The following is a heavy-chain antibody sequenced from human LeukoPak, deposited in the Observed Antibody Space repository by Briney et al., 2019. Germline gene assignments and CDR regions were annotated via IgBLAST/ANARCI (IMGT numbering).Heavy chain of an antibody. V-gene: IGHV4-59*12. J-gene: IGHJ4*02. CDR2: IYYSGST. CDR3: AREVLNDSSGYYYGPKYYFDY. Sequence: SETLSLTCTVSGGSISSYYWSWIRQPPGKGLEWIGSIYYSGSTYYNPSLKSRVTISVDTSKNQFSLKLSSVTAADTAVYYCAREVLNDSSGYYYGPKYYFDYWGQGTLVTVSS. D-gene: IGHD3-22*01. CDR1: GGSISSYY.